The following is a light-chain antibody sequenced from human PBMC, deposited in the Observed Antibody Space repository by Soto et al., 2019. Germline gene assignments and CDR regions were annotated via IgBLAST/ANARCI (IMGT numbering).Light chain of an antibody. Sequence: QSVLTQPASVSGSPGQSITISCTGTSRDVGGYNYVSWHQQHPGKAPKVIITEVSNRPSGAANRFSGSKSGNTASLTISGLQAEYEADYYCSSYISSSTFVVFGGGTKLTVL. CDR1: SRDVGGYNY. V-gene: IGLV2-14*01. J-gene: IGLJ2*01. CDR2: EVS. CDR3: SSYISSSTFVV.